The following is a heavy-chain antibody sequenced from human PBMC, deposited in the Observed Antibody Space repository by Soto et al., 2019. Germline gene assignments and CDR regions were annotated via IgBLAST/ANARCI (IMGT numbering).Heavy chain of an antibody. CDR2: IWYDGSNK. V-gene: IGHV3-33*01. Sequence: QPGGSLRLSCVASGFTFRSYGMHWVRQAPGKGLEWVAVIWYDGSNKDYADSVKGRFTISRDNSKNTLYLQMNSLRAEDTAVYYCARARGDCTNGVCNSGMDVWGQGTTVTVSS. J-gene: IGHJ6*02. CDR3: ARARGDCTNGVCNSGMDV. D-gene: IGHD2-8*01. CDR1: GFTFRSYG.